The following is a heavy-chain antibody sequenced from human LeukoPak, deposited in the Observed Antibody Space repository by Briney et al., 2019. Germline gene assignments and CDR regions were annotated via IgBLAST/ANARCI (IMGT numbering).Heavy chain of an antibody. J-gene: IGHJ4*02. CDR2: ISTSGDII. CDR3: AREGSYYFDY. V-gene: IGHV3-48*03. Sequence: GGSLRPSCAASGFTFRSYEMHWVRQAPGKGLEWVSYISTSGDIIFYADSVKGRFTISRDNAKNSLYLQMNSLRAEDTAVYYCAREGSYYFDYWGQGTLVTVSS. CDR1: GFTFRSYE.